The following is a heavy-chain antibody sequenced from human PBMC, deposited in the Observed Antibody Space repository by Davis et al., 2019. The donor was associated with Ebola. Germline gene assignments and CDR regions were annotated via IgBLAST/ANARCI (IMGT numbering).Heavy chain of an antibody. CDR2: ISYDGSNK. J-gene: IGHJ5*02. V-gene: IGHV3-30-3*01. D-gene: IGHD3-10*01. CDR3: ARAALLWFREPPGP. CDR1: GLTFSSYA. Sequence: GESLKISCAASGLTFSSYAMHWVRQAPGKGLEWVAVISYDGSNKYYADSVKGRFTISRDNAKNSLYLQMNSLRAEDTAVYYCARAALLWFREPPGPWGQGTLVTVSS.